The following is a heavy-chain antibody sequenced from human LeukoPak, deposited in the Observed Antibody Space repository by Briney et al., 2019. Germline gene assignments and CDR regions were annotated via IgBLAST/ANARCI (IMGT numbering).Heavy chain of an antibody. Sequence: GGSLRLSCVASGFTFSSHSINCVRQAPGKGLEWIATVTSTNKIHYADSVKGRFTISRDNAENSVYLQMNSLRDEDTAVYSCARAQTLFWEFDGFDIWGRGTKVTVSS. CDR2: VTSTNKI. D-gene: IGHD3-3*01. CDR3: ARAQTLFWEFDGFDI. V-gene: IGHV3-69-1*01. CDR1: GFTFSSHS. J-gene: IGHJ3*02.